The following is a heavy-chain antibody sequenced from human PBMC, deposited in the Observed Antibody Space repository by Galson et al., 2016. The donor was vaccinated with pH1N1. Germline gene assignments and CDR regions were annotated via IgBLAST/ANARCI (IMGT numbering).Heavy chain of an antibody. V-gene: IGHV7-4-1*02. CDR1: GFTFSNHG. CDR3: ASPRPLLRYFDWLLPGGLDY. J-gene: IGHJ4*02. Sequence: SVKVSCKASGFTFSNHGINWVRQAPGQGLEWMGWINTNTGNPTYAQGFTGRFVFSLDTSDSTTYLHISSLKAEDTAVYYCASPRPLLRYFDWLLPGGLDYWGQGTLVTVSS. CDR2: INTNTGNP. D-gene: IGHD3-9*01.